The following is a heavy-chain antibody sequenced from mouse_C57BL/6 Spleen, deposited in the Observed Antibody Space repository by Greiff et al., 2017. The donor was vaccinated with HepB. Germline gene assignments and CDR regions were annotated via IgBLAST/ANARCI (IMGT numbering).Heavy chain of an antibody. CDR1: GYTFTSYW. CDR3: ARSGAAQATYAMDY. CDR2: INPGSGGT. Sequence: QVQLKESGAELAKPGASVKLSCKASGYTFTSYWMHWVKQRPGQGLEWIGVINPGSGGTNYNEKFKGKATLTADKSSSTAYMQLSSLPSEDSAVYFCARSGAAQATYAMDYWGKGTSVTVPS. V-gene: IGHV1-54*01. J-gene: IGHJ4*01. D-gene: IGHD3-2*02.